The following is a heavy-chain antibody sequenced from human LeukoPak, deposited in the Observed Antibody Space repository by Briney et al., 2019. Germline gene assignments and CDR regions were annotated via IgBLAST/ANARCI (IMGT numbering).Heavy chain of an antibody. V-gene: IGHV1-8*01. CDR2: MNPNSGNT. CDR3: ARTYYGSGSYYGY. J-gene: IGHJ4*02. D-gene: IGHD3-10*01. Sequence: ASVMVSCKASGYTFTSYDINWVRQAPGQGLEGMGWMNPNSGNTGYAQKFQGRVTMTRNTSISTAYMELSSLRSEDTAVYYCARTYYGSGSYYGYWGQGILVIVSS. CDR1: GYTFTSYD.